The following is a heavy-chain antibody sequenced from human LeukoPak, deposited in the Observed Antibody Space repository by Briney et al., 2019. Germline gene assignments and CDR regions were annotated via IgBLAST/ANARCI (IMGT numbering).Heavy chain of an antibody. D-gene: IGHD1-14*01. V-gene: IGHV4-59*01. Sequence: PSETLSLTCTVSGGSISSDCWSWIRQPPGKGLEWIVYICYTGSINYNPSLESRVTISVDTSKNQFSQKLTSVTAADTAIYYCARVPLDYNTATHFDSWGQGTLVTVSS. CDR1: GGSISSDC. J-gene: IGHJ4*02. CDR3: ARVPLDYNTATHFDS. CDR2: ICYTGSI.